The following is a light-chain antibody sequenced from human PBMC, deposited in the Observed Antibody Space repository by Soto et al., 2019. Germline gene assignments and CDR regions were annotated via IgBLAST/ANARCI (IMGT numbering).Light chain of an antibody. CDR3: ATWDDSLSNYV. J-gene: IGLJ1*01. CDR1: SSNIGSNY. V-gene: IGLV1-47*01. CDR2: RNN. Sequence: QSALTQPPSASGTPGQRVTISCSGRSSNIGSNYVYWYQHLTGTAPKLLIYRNNQRPSGVPVRFSGSKSGTSASLAISGLRSEDEADYYCATWDDSLSNYVFGTGTKVTVL.